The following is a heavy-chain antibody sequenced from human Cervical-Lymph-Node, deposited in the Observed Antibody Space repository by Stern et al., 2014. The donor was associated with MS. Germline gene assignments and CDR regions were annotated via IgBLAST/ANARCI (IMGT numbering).Heavy chain of an antibody. V-gene: IGHV3-30*03. CDR1: GFTFSGYG. J-gene: IGHJ4*02. CDR3: ARDYEDTSMLFDH. CDR2: ISYDGNHK. Sequence: VQLVESGGAVVQPGRSLRLSCAASGFTFSGYGMHWVRQAPGKVLEWATVISYDGNHKYYAASVKGRFTISRDNSKNTLHLQMNSVTPDDTAIYYCARDYEDTSMLFDHWGQGTLVTVSS. D-gene: IGHD2-8*01.